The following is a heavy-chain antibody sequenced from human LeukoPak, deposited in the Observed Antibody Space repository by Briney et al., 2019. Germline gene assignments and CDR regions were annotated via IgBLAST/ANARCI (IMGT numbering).Heavy chain of an antibody. CDR3: AKAPVTSCRGAFCYPFDY. J-gene: IGHJ4*01. Sequence: GGSLRLSCTASGLSLNNYAMSWVRQVPGKGLEWVSASSSSDDGKWYAESVRGRFTISRDTSKNTVYLQMNSLRVEDAGVYYCAKAPVTSCRGAFCYPFDYWGHGTLVTVSS. D-gene: IGHD2-21*01. CDR2: SSSSDDGK. CDR1: GLSLNNYA. V-gene: IGHV3-23*01.